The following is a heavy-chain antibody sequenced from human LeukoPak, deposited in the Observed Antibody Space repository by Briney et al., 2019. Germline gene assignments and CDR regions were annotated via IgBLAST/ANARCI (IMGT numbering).Heavy chain of an antibody. Sequence: GEFLKISCKGSGNSFTNYWVGWVRQMPGKGLEWMGIIYPGDSDNRYSPSFQGQVTISVDKSISTAYLQWSSLKASDTAMYYCARQKDYSHYFDYWGQGTLVTVSS. CDR1: GNSFTNYW. CDR3: ARQKDYSHYFDY. CDR2: IYPGDSDN. V-gene: IGHV5-51*01. D-gene: IGHD4-11*01. J-gene: IGHJ4*02.